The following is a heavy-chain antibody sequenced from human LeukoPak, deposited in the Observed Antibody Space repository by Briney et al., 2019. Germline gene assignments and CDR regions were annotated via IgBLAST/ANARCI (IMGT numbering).Heavy chain of an antibody. J-gene: IGHJ4*02. D-gene: IGHD3-3*01. CDR3: ATQGIYDFWSGYYLSWEAY. Sequence: PSETLSLTCTVSGGSISSSSYYWGWIRQPPGKGLEWIGSIYYSGSTYYNPSLKSRVTISVDTSKNQFSLKLSSVTAADTAVYDCATQGIYDFWSGYYLSWEAYWGQGTLVTVSS. V-gene: IGHV4-39*01. CDR1: GGSISSSSYY. CDR2: IYYSGST.